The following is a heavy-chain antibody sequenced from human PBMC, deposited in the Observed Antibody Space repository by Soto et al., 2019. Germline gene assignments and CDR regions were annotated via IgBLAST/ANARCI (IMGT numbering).Heavy chain of an antibody. CDR2: ISHDGSYK. J-gene: IGHJ3*02. D-gene: IGHD1-26*01. V-gene: IGHV3-30*18. Sequence: GGSLRLSCAASGFSFTTYVMHWVRQAPGKGLEWVAVISHDGSYKYYGDAVKGRFTISRDTSKNAVYLEMNSLRPEDTAVYYCAKGLLAIVGTTLPRDAFNIWGPGTMVTVSS. CDR3: AKGLLAIVGTTLPRDAFNI. CDR1: GFSFTTYV.